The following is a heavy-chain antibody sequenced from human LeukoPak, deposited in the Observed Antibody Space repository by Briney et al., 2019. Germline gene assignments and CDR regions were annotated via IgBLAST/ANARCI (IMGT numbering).Heavy chain of an antibody. Sequence: PGGSLRLSCAASGFTFSSYSMNWVRQAPGKGLEWVSYISSSSITIYYADSVKGRFTVSRDNAKNSVYLQMDSLRAEDTAVYYCARVRQSGSPLDYWGQGTLVTVSS. V-gene: IGHV3-48*01. CDR3: ARVRQSGSPLDY. CDR1: GFTFSSYS. CDR2: ISSSSITI. J-gene: IGHJ4*02. D-gene: IGHD1-26*01.